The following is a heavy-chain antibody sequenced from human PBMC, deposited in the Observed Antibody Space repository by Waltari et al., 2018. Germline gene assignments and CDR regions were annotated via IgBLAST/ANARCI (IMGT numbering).Heavy chain of an antibody. V-gene: IGHV4-39*07. J-gene: IGHJ5*01. Sequence: LQPQESGPGLVQAPETLSRKCTVSGDSTRYSRHFWGWIRQPPGKGLEWMGSVYISGTTYYNPSLKGRVTMSLETSKNQFSLKLKSVTAADTAVYYCARGGYYYDTLGDSWGQGTLVTVSS. D-gene: IGHD3-22*01. CDR3: ARGGYYYDTLGDS. CDR2: VYISGTT. CDR1: GDSTRYSRHF.